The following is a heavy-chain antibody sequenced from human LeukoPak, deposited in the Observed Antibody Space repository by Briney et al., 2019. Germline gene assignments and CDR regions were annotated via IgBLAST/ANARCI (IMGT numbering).Heavy chain of an antibody. J-gene: IGHJ6*02. CDR2: IIPIFGTA. V-gene: IGHV1-69*13. CDR3: AREALEWLVRSLGYYYYGMDV. CDR1: GGTFSSYA. D-gene: IGHD6-19*01. Sequence: ASVKVSCKASGGTFSSYAISWVRQAPGQGLEWMGGIIPIFGTANYAQKFQGRVTITADESTSTAYMELSSLRSEDTAVYYCAREALEWLVRSLGYYYYGMDVWGQGTTVTVSS.